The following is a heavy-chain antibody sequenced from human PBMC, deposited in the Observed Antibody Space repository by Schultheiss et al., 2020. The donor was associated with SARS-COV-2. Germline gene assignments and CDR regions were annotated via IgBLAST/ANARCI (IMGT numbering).Heavy chain of an antibody. CDR2: IYYSGST. D-gene: IGHD6-6*01. Sequence: SETLSLTCTVSGGSISSGGYYWSWIRQHPGKGLEWIGYIYYSGSTYYNPSLKSRVTISVDTSKNQFSLKLSSVTAADTAVYYCARRGWQLGGFGWFDPWGQGTLVTVSS. CDR1: GGSISSGGYY. J-gene: IGHJ5*02. V-gene: IGHV4-31*03. CDR3: ARRGWQLGGFGWFDP.